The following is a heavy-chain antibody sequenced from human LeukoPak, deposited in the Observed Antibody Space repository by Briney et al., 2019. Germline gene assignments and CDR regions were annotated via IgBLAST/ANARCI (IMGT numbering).Heavy chain of an antibody. CDR1: GYTFTNYA. V-gene: IGHV1-3*01. J-gene: IGHJ4*02. CDR2: VSAGNANT. Sequence: ASVKVSCKASGYTFTNYAIDWVRQAPGQRLEWMGWVSAGNANTKYSQKFQGRVTITKDTSASTAYMELSSLRSEDTAVYYCASPVPHSSAWYSFDYWGQGTLVTVSS. CDR3: ASPVPHSSAWYSFDY. D-gene: IGHD6-13*01.